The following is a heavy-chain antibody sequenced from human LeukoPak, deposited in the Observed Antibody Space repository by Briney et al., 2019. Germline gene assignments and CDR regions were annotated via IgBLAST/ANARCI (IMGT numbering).Heavy chain of an antibody. D-gene: IGHD6-13*01. CDR3: ARDIPYSSSWSEMGY. CDR1: GYSISSGYY. V-gene: IGHV4-38-2*02. J-gene: IGHJ4*02. CDR2: IYHSGST. Sequence: SETLSLTCTVSGYSISSGYYWGWIRQPPVKGLEWIGSIYHSGSTYYNPSLKSRVTISVDTSKNQFSLKLSSVTAADTAVYYCARDIPYSSSWSEMGYWGQGTLVTASS.